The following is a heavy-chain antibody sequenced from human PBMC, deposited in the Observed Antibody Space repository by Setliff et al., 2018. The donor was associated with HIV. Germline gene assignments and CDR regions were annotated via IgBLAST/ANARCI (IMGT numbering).Heavy chain of an antibody. V-gene: IGHV4-39*01. D-gene: IGHD3-10*01. CDR3: ASLDGSESPYIYYYYMDV. Sequence: SETLSLTCTVSGGSISTSRYYWGRIRQPPGKGLEWIGSINYRGNTYYNPSLKSRSAISVDTSKNQITRKLSSVPGADTAVYYCASLDGSESPYIYYYYMDVWGKGTAVTVSS. J-gene: IGHJ6*03. CDR1: GGSISTSRYY. CDR2: INYRGNT.